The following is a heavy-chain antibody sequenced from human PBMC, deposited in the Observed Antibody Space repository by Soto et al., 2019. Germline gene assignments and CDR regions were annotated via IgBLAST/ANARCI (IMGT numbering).Heavy chain of an antibody. J-gene: IGHJ4*02. CDR1: GFTFSSYG. CDR2: LNSDGSST. CDR3: GKAVGWAPVDH. V-gene: IGHV3-74*02. D-gene: IGHD1-26*01. Sequence: VQLVESGGGVVQPGRSLRLSCAASGFTFSSYGMHWVRQVPGKGLVWVSRLNSDGSSTSYADSVKGRFTISRDNAKNTLYLQMNTLRAEDTAVYYCGKAVGWAPVDHWGQGTLVTVSS.